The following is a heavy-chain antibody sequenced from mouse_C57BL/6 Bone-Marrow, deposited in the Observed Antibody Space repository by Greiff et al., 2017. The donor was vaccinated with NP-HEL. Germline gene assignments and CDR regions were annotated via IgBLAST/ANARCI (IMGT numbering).Heavy chain of an antibody. CDR1: GYTFTSYG. J-gene: IGHJ4*01. CDR2: IYIGNGYT. Sequence: VQLQQSGAELVRPGSSVKMSCKTSGYTFTSYGINWVKQRPGQGLEWIGYIYIGNGYTEYNEKFKGKGTLTSDTASSTAYMQLSSLTSEDSAIYFCARRRWLPRGDAMDYWGQGTSGTVSS. V-gene: IGHV1-58*01. CDR3: ARRRWLPRGDAMDY. D-gene: IGHD2-3*01.